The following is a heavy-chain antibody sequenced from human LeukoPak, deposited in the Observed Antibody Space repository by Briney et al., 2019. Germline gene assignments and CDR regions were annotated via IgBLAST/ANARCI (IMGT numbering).Heavy chain of an antibody. CDR2: IYSDGTT. Sequence: GGSLRLSCAASGFTVFINYMSWVRQAPGKGLEWVSVIYSDGTTYYADSVQGRFTISRDNSKNTVYLQMKSLRAEDTAVYFCARERSYYYYYMDVWGKGTTVTVSS. CDR1: GFTVFINY. D-gene: IGHD3-10*01. J-gene: IGHJ6*03. V-gene: IGHV3-53*01. CDR3: ARERSYYYYYMDV.